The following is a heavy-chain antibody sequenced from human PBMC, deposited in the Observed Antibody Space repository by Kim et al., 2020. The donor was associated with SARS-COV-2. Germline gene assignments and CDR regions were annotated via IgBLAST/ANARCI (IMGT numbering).Heavy chain of an antibody. CDR2: INPNSGGT. D-gene: IGHD3-10*01. CDR3: VLLWFGELLSWFDP. Sequence: ASVKVSCKASGYTFTGYYMHWVRQAPGQGLEWMGWINPNSGGTNYAQKFQGRVTMTRDTSISTAYMELSRLRSDDTAVYYCVLLWFGELLSWFDPWGQGTLVTVSS. V-gene: IGHV1-2*02. CDR1: GYTFTGYY. J-gene: IGHJ5*02.